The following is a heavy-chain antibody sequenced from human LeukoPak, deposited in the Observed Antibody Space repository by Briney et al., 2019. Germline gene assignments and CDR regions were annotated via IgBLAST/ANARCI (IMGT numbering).Heavy chain of an antibody. D-gene: IGHD3-3*01. CDR3: ARASGVVISSYYYYGMDV. CDR2: IYHSGST. CDR1: GGSISSYH. V-gene: IGHV4-59*01. Sequence: SETLSLTCTVSGGSISSYHWSWIRQPPGKGLEWIGYIYHSGSTNYNPSLKSRVTISVDTSKNQFSLKLSSVTAADTAVYYCARASGVVISSYYYYGMDVWGQGTTVTVSS. J-gene: IGHJ6*02.